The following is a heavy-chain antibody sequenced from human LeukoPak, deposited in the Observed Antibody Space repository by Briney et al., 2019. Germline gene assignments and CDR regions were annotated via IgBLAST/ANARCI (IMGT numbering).Heavy chain of an antibody. CDR3: ARGYCTGGSCSVVDD. Sequence: EASVKVSFKASGYSFRGYYIHWVRQAPGQGLEWMGWINPNTGGTNYAQRFQGRVTVTRDTSISTAYMELSGLKSDDTAVYYCARGYCTGGSCSVVDDWGQGTLVSVSS. CDR2: INPNTGGT. CDR1: GYSFRGYY. J-gene: IGHJ4*02. V-gene: IGHV1-2*02. D-gene: IGHD2-15*01.